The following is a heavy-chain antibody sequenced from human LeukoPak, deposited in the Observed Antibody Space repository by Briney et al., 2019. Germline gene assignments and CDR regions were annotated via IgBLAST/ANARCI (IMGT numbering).Heavy chain of an antibody. Sequence: GRSLRLSCAAPGFTFSNYGMHWVRQAPGKGLEWVAFIRYDGSNKYYADSVKGRFTISRDNSKNTLYLQMNSLRAEDTAVYYCAKDRDYYGSGNIWGEFDYWGQGTLVTVSS. D-gene: IGHD3-10*01. J-gene: IGHJ4*02. CDR3: AKDRDYYGSGNIWGEFDY. V-gene: IGHV3-30*02. CDR2: IRYDGSNK. CDR1: GFTFSNYG.